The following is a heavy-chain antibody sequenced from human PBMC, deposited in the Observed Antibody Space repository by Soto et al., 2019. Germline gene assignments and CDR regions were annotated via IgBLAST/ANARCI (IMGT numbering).Heavy chain of an antibody. Sequence: GGSLRLSCAASGFTFSSYAMHWVRQAPGKGLEWVAVISYDGSNKYYADSVKGRFTISRDNSKNTLYLQMNSLRAEDTAVYYCAGARGTFGGVIVAHYYYGMDVWGQGTTVTVSS. CDR2: ISYDGSNK. CDR3: AGARGTFGGVIVAHYYYGMDV. V-gene: IGHV3-30-3*01. J-gene: IGHJ6*02. D-gene: IGHD3-16*02. CDR1: GFTFSSYA.